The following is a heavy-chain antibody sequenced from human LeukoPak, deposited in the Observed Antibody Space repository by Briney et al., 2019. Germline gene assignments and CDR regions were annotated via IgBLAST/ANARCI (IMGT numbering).Heavy chain of an antibody. CDR3: ARPPPATTVVTRVGSY. CDR2: MNPNSGNT. D-gene: IGHD4-23*01. CDR1: GYTFTSYD. V-gene: IGHV1-8*01. Sequence: ASVKVSCKASGYTFTSYDINWVRQATGQGLEWMGWMNPNSGNTGYAQKFQGRVTMTRNTSISTAYMELSSLRSEDTAVYYCARPPPATTVVTRVGSYWGQGTLVTVSS. J-gene: IGHJ4*02.